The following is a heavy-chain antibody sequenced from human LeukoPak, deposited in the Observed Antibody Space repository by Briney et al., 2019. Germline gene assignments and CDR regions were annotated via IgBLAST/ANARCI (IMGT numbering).Heavy chain of an antibody. Sequence: PGGSLRLSCAASGFTFSNSAMYWVRQAPGKGLEWVSSISGTGAHTYHADSVKGRFTISRDNSKNTLYLQMNTLRAEDTAVYYCAKEVVPTTKAFDPWGQGTLVTVSS. D-gene: IGHD2-2*01. CDR1: GFTFSNSA. J-gene: IGHJ5*02. CDR2: ISGTGAHT. V-gene: IGHV3-23*01. CDR3: AKEVVPTTKAFDP.